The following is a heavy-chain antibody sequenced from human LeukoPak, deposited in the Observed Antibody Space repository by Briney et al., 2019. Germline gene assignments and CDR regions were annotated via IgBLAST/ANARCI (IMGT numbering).Heavy chain of an antibody. CDR1: GGSFSGYY. V-gene: IGHV4-34*01. Sequence: SETLSLTCAVYGGSFSGYYWSWIRQPPGKGLEWIGEINHSGSTNYNPSLKSRVTISVDTSKNQFSLKLSSVTAADTAVYYCARHGVVVPAAMQETYYYYYYMDVWGKGTTVTISS. D-gene: IGHD2-2*01. CDR2: INHSGST. CDR3: ARHGVVVPAAMQETYYYYYYMDV. J-gene: IGHJ6*03.